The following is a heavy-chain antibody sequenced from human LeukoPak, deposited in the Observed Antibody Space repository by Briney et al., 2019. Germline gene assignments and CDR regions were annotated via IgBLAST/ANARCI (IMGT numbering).Heavy chain of an antibody. J-gene: IGHJ6*04. D-gene: IGHD6-19*01. CDR1: GYTFTGYY. CDR3: ARDRSDWVGTGYGDV. CDR2: INPNSGGT. Sequence: ASVKVSCKASGYTFTGYYMHWVRQAPGQGLEWMGWINPNSGGTNYAQKFQGRVTMTRDTSISTAYMELSRLRSDDTAVYYCARDRSDWVGTGYGDVWGKGTTVTISS. V-gene: IGHV1-2*02.